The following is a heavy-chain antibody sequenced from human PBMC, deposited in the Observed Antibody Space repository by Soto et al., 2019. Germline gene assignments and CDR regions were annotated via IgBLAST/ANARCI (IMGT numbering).Heavy chain of an antibody. Sequence: GGSLRLSCAASGFTVSSNYMSWVRQAPGKGLEWVSVIYSGGSTYYADSVKGRSTNSRDNSKKKLYLQMNSLRAEDTAVYYCARGGTAMVTSPYYYYYGMDVWGQGTTVTVSS. D-gene: IGHD5-18*01. J-gene: IGHJ6*02. V-gene: IGHV3-53*01. CDR2: IYSGGST. CDR3: ARGGTAMVTSPYYYYYGMDV. CDR1: GFTVSSNY.